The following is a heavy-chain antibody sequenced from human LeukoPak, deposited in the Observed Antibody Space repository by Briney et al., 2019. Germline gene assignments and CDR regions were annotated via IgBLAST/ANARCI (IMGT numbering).Heavy chain of an antibody. D-gene: IGHD3-10*01. Sequence: ASVKVSCTASGFTFTGYYMHWVRQAPGQGLEWMGWINPNSGGTNYAQKFQGRVTMTREMSISTVYMELSGLRSGDTAVYSCARGGTVVRGADDAFDIWGQGTMVTVS. CDR1: GFTFTGYY. CDR3: ARGGTVVRGADDAFDI. J-gene: IGHJ3*02. CDR2: INPNSGGT. V-gene: IGHV1-2*02.